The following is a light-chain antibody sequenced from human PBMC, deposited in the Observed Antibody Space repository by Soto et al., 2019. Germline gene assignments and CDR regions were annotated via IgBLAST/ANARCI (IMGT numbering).Light chain of an antibody. V-gene: IGKV3-20*01. CDR1: RNVISSY. Sequence: EIVVTQSPGTLSLSPGEGATLSCRASRNVISSYLACFHQKPGQAPSLLIYGTSIRAPAIPDRFSGSRSGTDFTLTISRLEPEDFVVYLCQQYLDYVWTFGPGTKVEI. J-gene: IGKJ1*01. CDR3: QQYLDYVWT. CDR2: GTS.